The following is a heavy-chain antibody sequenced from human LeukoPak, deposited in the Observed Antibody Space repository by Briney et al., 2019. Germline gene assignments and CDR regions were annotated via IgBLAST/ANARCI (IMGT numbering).Heavy chain of an antibody. CDR3: AKGGGKYGSSGGDFDY. J-gene: IGHJ4*02. CDR1: GFTFDDYA. CDR2: ISWNSGSI. Sequence: GGSLRLSCAASGFTFDDYAMHWVRQAPGKGLEWVSGISWNSGSIGYADSVKGRFTISRDNAKNSLYLQMNSLRAEDTALYYCAKGGGKYGSSGGDFDYWGQGTLVTVSS. D-gene: IGHD6-6*01. V-gene: IGHV3-9*01.